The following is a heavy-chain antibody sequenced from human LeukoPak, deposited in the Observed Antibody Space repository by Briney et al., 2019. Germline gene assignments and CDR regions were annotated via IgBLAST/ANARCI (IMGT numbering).Heavy chain of an antibody. CDR1: GFTFTSSA. Sequence: ASVKVSCKASGFTFTSSAVQWVRQARGQRLEWIGWIVVGSGNTNYAQKFQERVTITRDMSTSTAYMELSSLRSEDTAVYYCARIALQVPSDPPYYYYGMDVWGQGTTVTVSS. J-gene: IGHJ6*02. D-gene: IGHD1-26*01. CDR3: ARIALQVPSDPPYYYYGMDV. CDR2: IVVGSGNT. V-gene: IGHV1-58*01.